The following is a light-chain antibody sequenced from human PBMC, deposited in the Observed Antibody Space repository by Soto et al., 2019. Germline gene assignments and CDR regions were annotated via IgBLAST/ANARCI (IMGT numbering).Light chain of an antibody. Sequence: EIAMTQSPTTLSVSPGERATLSCRTSQSVSRSYLAWYQQKPGQAPRLLIFGASSRATGIPARFSGSGSGTEFTLTINSLQSEDFAVYYCQQYNDWPLTFGGGTKVDIK. V-gene: IGKV3-15*01. J-gene: IGKJ4*01. CDR2: GAS. CDR1: QSVSRSY. CDR3: QQYNDWPLT.